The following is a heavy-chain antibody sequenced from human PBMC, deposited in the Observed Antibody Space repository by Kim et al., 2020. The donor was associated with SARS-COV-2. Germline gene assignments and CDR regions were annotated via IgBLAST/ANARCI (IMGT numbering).Heavy chain of an antibody. CDR3: ARNYGDHLYFFDY. D-gene: IGHD4-17*01. J-gene: IGHJ4*02. V-gene: IGHV4-31*02. Sequence: SNPSLKRRSNRAIDTSKNQFSLKPNSVAAADTAVYYCARNYGDHLYFFDYWGQGTLVTVSS.